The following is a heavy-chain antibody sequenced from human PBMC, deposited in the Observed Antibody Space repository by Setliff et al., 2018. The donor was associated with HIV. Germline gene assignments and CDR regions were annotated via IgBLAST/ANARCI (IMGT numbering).Heavy chain of an antibody. CDR3: ARGGYRGAFDI. V-gene: IGHV4-31*01. D-gene: IGHD5-12*01. Sequence: ASETLSLTCTVSGGSISSGGYYWSWIRQHPGKGLEWIGYIYYSGSTYYNPSLKSLVTISVDTSKNQFSLKLSSVTAADTAVYYCARGGYRGAFDIWGQGTMVTVSS. J-gene: IGHJ3*02. CDR1: GGSISSGGYY. CDR2: IYYSGST.